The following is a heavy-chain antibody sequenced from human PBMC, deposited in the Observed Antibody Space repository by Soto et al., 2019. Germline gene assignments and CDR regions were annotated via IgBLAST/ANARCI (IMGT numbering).Heavy chain of an antibody. J-gene: IGHJ4*02. CDR2: IRSKANSYAT. CDR1: GFTFSGSA. Sequence: GGSLRLSCAASGFTFSGSAMHWVRQASGKGLEWVGRIRSKANSYATAYAASVKGRFTISRDDSKNTAYLQMNSLKTEDTAVYYCTRRVDYYDSSGYQNYFDYWGQGTLVTVSS. D-gene: IGHD3-22*01. CDR3: TRRVDYYDSSGYQNYFDY. V-gene: IGHV3-73*01.